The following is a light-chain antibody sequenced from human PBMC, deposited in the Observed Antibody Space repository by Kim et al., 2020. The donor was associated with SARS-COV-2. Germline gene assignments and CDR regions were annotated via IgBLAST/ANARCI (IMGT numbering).Light chain of an antibody. CDR2: GAS. CDR1: QSVSSSY. J-gene: IGKJ2*01. Sequence: LSPRARATLSCRASQSVSSSYLAWYQQKPGQAPRLLIYGASSRATGIPDRFSGSGSGTDFTLTISRLEPEDFAVYYCQQYGSSPRTFGQGTKLEI. V-gene: IGKV3-20*01. CDR3: QQYGSSPRT.